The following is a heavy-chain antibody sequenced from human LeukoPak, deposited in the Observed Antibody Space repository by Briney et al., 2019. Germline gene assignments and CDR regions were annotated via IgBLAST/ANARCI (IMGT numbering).Heavy chain of an antibody. CDR2: TYYRSKWYN. J-gene: IGHJ4*02. CDR1: GDSVSSNSAA. CDR3: ARERSHYYDSSGYPYYSDY. D-gene: IGHD3-22*01. Sequence: TSQTFSLTCAISGDSVSSNSAAWNWIRQSPSRGLEWLGRTYYRSKWYNDYAVSVKSRITINPDTSKNQFSLQLNSVTPEDTAVYYCARERSHYYDSSGYPYYSDYWGQGTLVTVSS. V-gene: IGHV6-1*01.